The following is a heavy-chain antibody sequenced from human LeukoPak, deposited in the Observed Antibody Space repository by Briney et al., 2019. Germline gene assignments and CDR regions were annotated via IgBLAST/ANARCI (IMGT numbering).Heavy chain of an antibody. CDR3: ARRRGDY. D-gene: IGHD1-26*01. J-gene: IGHJ4*02. CDR1: GGSFSGYS. V-gene: IGHV4-34*01. Sequence: SETLSLTCAVYGGSFSGYSWSWIRQPPGKWLEWIGAINHSGSTNYHPSPRRGVTISVDTPRNQFSLNLTAVAPTDTAVIYGARRRGDYWGQGTMVTVSS. CDR2: INHSGST.